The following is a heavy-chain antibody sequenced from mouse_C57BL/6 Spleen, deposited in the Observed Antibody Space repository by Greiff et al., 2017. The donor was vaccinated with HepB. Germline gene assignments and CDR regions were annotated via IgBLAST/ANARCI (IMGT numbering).Heavy chain of an antibody. J-gene: IGHJ4*01. Sequence: EVQLVESGGGLVQPGGSMKLSCAASGFTFSDAWMDWVRQSPEKGLEWVAEIRNKANNHATYYAESVKGRFTISRDDSKSSVYLQMNSLRAEDTGIYFSWGLLTLTLTLTLPRTLTLTLCLYSNDGDYYAMDYWGQGTSVTVSS. CDR2: IRNKANNHAT. D-gene: IGHD2-12*01. CDR1: GFTFSDAW. V-gene: IGHV6-6*01. CDR3: WGLLTLTLTLTLPRTLTLTLCLYSNDGDYYAMDY.